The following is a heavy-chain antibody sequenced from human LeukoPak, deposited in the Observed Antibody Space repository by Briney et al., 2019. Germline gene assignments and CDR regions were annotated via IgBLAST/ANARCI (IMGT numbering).Heavy chain of an antibody. CDR3: ARGRYSYGGGGGWFDP. Sequence: PSETLSLTCTVSGGSISSYYWSWIRQPPGKGLECIGYISYSGSTNYTPSLKSRVTISVDTSKNQFSLQLNSVTAADTAVYYCARGRYSYGGGGGWFDPWGQGTLVTVAS. CDR2: ISYSGST. D-gene: IGHD5-18*01. CDR1: GGSISSYY. J-gene: IGHJ5*02. V-gene: IGHV4-59*01.